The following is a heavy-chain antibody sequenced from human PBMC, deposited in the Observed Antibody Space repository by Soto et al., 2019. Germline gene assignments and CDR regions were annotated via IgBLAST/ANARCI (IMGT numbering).Heavy chain of an antibody. J-gene: IGHJ6*02. CDR1: GFTFSSYA. D-gene: IGHD3-10*01. CDR3: ARELTLLWFGEPPPLYGMDV. CDR2: ISYDGSNK. V-gene: IGHV3-30-3*01. Sequence: QVQLVESGGGVVQPGRSLRLSCAASGFTFSSYAMHWVRQAPGKGLEWVAVISYDGSNKYYADSVKGRFTISRDNSKNPLYLQMNSLRAEDTAVYYCARELTLLWFGEPPPLYGMDVWGQGTTVTVSS.